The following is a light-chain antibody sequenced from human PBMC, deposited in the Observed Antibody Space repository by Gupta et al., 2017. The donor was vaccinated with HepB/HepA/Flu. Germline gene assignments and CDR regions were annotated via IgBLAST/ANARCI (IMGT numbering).Light chain of an antibody. CDR3: QAWDSNTVI. CDR1: KLEDKY. J-gene: IGLJ2*01. V-gene: IGLV3-1*01. Sequence: SYDLTPPPSVSVSPGQTASITCSGDKLEDKYTCWYRQKPGQSPVLVIYQDNRRPPGIPERFSGSNSGNTATLTISGTQAMDEADYYCQAWDSNTVIFGGGTKLTVL. CDR2: QDN.